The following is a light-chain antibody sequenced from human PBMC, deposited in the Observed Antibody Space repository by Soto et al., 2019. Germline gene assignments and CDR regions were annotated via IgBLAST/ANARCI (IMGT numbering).Light chain of an antibody. CDR2: KAS. J-gene: IGKJ4*01. CDR3: QQYDSYPLT. V-gene: IGKV1-5*03. Sequence: DIQMTQSPSTLSASVGDRVTITCRPSQSISSWLAWYQQKPGKAPNLLIYKASSLESGVPSRFSGSGSGTEFTLTVSSLQPDDFATYYCQQYDSYPLTFGGGTKVDI. CDR1: QSISSW.